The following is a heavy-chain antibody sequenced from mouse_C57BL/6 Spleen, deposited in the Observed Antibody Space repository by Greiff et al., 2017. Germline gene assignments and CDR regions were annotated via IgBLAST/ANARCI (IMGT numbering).Heavy chain of an antibody. V-gene: IGHV1-55*01. Sequence: QVQLKQPGAELVKPGASVKMSCKASGYTFTSYWITWVKQRPGQGLEWIGDIYPGSGSTNYNEKFKSKATLTVDTSSSTAYMQLSSLTSEDSAVYYCARLGGNYTYYAMDYWGQGTSVTVSS. CDR2: IYPGSGST. D-gene: IGHD2-1*01. CDR3: ARLGGNYTYYAMDY. J-gene: IGHJ4*01. CDR1: GYTFTSYW.